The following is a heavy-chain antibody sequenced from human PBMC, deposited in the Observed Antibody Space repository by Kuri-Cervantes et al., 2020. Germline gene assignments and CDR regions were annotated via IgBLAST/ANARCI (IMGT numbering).Heavy chain of an antibody. CDR3: ARAYCSSTSCWLDP. D-gene: IGHD2-2*01. CDR2: IYHSGST. Sequence: SETLSLTCAVSGGSISSGGYPWSWIRQPPGKGLEWIGYIYHSGSTYYNPSLKSRVTISVDRSKNQFSLKLSSVTAADTAVYYCARAYCSSTSCWLDPWGQGTLVTVSS. J-gene: IGHJ5*02. V-gene: IGHV4-30-2*01. CDR1: GGSISSGGYP.